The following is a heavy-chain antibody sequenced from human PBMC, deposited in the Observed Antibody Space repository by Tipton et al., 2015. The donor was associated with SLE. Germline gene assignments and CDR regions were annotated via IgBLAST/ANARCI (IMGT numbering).Heavy chain of an antibody. CDR3: ARTYCSGGSCYLGY. D-gene: IGHD2-15*01. J-gene: IGHJ4*02. CDR1: GGSISSGSYY. V-gene: IGHV4-61*09. CDR2: IYTSGST. Sequence: TLSLTCTVSGGSISSGSYYWSWIRQPAGKGLEWIGYIYTSGSTNYNPSLKSRVTISVDTSKNQFSLKLSSVTAADTAVYYCARTYCSGGSCYLGYWGQGTLVTVSS.